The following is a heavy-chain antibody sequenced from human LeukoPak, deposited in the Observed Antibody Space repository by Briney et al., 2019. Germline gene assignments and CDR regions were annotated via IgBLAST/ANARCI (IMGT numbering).Heavy chain of an antibody. Sequence: SETLSLTCAVYGGSFSGYYWSWIRQPPGKGLEWIGEINHSGSTNYNPSLKSRVTISVDTSKNQFSLKLGSVTAADTAVYYCARGPIYGDYADAFDIWGQGTMVTVSS. D-gene: IGHD4-17*01. CDR3: ARGPIYGDYADAFDI. V-gene: IGHV4-34*01. J-gene: IGHJ3*02. CDR2: INHSGST. CDR1: GGSFSGYY.